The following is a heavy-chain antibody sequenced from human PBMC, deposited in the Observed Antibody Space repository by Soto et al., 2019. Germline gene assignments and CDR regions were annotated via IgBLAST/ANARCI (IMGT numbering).Heavy chain of an antibody. J-gene: IGHJ6*02. V-gene: IGHV4-4*02. CDR2: IFQSGST. CDR3: ARWARQQLVSAYYYGMDV. CDR1: GGTIRSPDW. Sequence: SETLSLTCGVSGGTIRSPDWWTWVRQPPGKGLEWIGEIFQSGSTNYTPSLKSRVTISVDTSKNQFSLKLSSVTAADTAVYYCARWARQQLVSAYYYGMDVWGQGTTVTVSS. D-gene: IGHD6-13*01.